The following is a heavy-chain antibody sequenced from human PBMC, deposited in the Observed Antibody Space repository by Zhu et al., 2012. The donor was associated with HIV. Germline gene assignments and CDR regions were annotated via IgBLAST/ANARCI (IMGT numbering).Heavy chain of an antibody. J-gene: IGHJ2*01. CDR1: GASVSSGNHY. D-gene: IGHD6-6*01. V-gene: IGHV4-61*01. CDR3: ARGRASSENYWYFDV. CDR2: IYYSGNT. Sequence: QVQLQESGPRLVKPSETLSLTCTVSGASVSSGNHYWGWIRQPPGKGLEWIGNIYYSGNTNYNISLKSRVIISVDVSKNQFSLNVKSVTAADTAEYYCARGRASSENYWYFDVWSPGTRVTVSS.